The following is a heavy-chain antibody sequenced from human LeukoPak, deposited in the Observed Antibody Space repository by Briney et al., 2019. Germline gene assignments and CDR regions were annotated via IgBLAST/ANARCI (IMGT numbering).Heavy chain of an antibody. Sequence: GGSLRLSCAASGFTFSSYAMHWVRQAPGKGLEWVAVMSYDGSNKYYADSVKGRFTISRDNSKNTLYLQMNSLRAEDTAVYYCARESAVAGEEPINWFDPWGQGTLVTVSS. D-gene: IGHD6-19*01. J-gene: IGHJ5*02. CDR2: MSYDGSNK. CDR3: ARESAVAGEEPINWFDP. V-gene: IGHV3-30*04. CDR1: GFTFSSYA.